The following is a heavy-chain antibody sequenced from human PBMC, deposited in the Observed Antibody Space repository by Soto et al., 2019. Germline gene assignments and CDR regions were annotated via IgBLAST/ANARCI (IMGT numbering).Heavy chain of an antibody. D-gene: IGHD3-10*01. V-gene: IGHV3-23*04. CDR3: AKAPVGFGELHFDY. Sequence: VQLVQSGAEVKKPGSSVKVSCKASGGTFSSYAISWVRQAPGKGLEWVSGISGGVDSTYYADSVKGRFTISRDNSKNTLYLQMNSLRAEDTAVYYCAKAPVGFGELHFDYWGQGALVTVSS. CDR2: ISGGVDST. CDR1: GGTFSSYA. J-gene: IGHJ4*02.